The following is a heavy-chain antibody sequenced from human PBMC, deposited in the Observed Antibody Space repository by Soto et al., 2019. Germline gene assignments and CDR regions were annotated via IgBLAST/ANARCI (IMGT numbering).Heavy chain of an antibody. D-gene: IGHD2-15*01. J-gene: IGHJ5*02. CDR2: ISAYNGNT. V-gene: IGHV1-18*01. CDR1: GYTFTSYG. CDR3: AREGYCSGGSCYFFDH. Sequence: ASVKVSCKASGYTFTSYGISWVRQAPGQGLEWMGWISAYNGNTNYAQKFQGRVTITADKSTSTAYMELSSLRSEDTAVCYCAREGYCSGGSCYFFDHWGQGTLVTVSS.